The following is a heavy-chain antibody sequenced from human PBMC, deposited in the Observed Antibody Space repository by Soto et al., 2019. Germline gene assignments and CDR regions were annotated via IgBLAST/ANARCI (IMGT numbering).Heavy chain of an antibody. Sequence: GGSLRLSCAASGFTFSSYWMSWVRQAPGKGLEWVANIKQDGSEKYYVDSVKGRFTISRDNAKNSLYLQMNSLRAEDTAVYYCARGPAAATGPSMDEDYYYYYYMDVWGKGTTVTVSS. J-gene: IGHJ6*03. CDR2: IKQDGSEK. CDR1: GFTFSSYW. D-gene: IGHD6-13*01. CDR3: ARGPAAATGPSMDEDYYYYYYMDV. V-gene: IGHV3-7*01.